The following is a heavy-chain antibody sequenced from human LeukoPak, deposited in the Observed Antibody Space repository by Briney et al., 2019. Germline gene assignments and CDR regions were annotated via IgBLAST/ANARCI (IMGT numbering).Heavy chain of an antibody. CDR2: IYYSGST. V-gene: IGHV4-59*01. J-gene: IGHJ4*02. Sequence: PSETLSLTCTVSGGSISSYYWSWIRQPPGKGLEWIGYIYYSGSTNYNPSLKSRVTISVDTSKNQFSLKLSSVTAADTAVYYCATTLIPAYSGSYHGRLDYWGQGTLVTVSS. CDR3: ATTLIPAYSGSYHGRLDY. D-gene: IGHD1-26*01. CDR1: GGSISSYY.